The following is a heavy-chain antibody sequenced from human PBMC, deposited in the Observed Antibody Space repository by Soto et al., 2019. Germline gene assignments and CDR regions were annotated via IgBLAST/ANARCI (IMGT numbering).Heavy chain of an antibody. D-gene: IGHD4-17*01. CDR3: AKDIRASPGYYYGMDV. J-gene: IGHJ6*02. V-gene: IGHV3-43*01. CDR2: ISWDGGST. Sequence: GGSLRLSCAASGFTFDDYTMHWVRQAPGKGLEWVSLISWDGGSTYYADSVKGRFTISRDNSKNSLYLQMNSLRTEDTALYYCAKDIRASPGYYYGMDVWGQGTTVTVSS. CDR1: GFTFDDYT.